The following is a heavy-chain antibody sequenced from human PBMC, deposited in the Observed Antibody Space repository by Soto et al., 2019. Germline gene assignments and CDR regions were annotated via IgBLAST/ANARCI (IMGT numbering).Heavy chain of an antibody. J-gene: IGHJ6*02. CDR2: IYYSGST. CDR3: AREHGSLPYYYYGMDV. Sequence: SETLSLTCTVSGGSISSGGYYWSWIRQHPGKGLEWIGYIYYSGSTYYNPSLKSRVTISVDTSKNQFSLKLSSVTAADTAVYYCAREHGSLPYYYYGMDVWGQGTTVTVSS. V-gene: IGHV4-31*03. D-gene: IGHD3-10*01. CDR1: GGSISSGGYY.